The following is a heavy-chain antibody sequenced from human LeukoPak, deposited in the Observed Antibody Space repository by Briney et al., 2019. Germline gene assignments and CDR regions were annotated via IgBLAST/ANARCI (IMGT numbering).Heavy chain of an antibody. J-gene: IGHJ4*02. Sequence: PSETLSLTCTVSGGSISNYYWSWIRQPAGKGLEWIGRIYSSGSTNYNPSLKSRVTTSVDTSKNQFSLNLSSLTAADTAVYYCARGSAGWYSIDYWGQGILVTVSS. V-gene: IGHV4-4*07. CDR1: GGSISNYY. CDR3: ARGSAGWYSIDY. CDR2: IYSSGST. D-gene: IGHD6-19*01.